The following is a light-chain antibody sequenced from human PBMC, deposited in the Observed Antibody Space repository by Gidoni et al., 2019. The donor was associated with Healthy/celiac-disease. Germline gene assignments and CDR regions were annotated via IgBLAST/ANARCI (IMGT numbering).Light chain of an antibody. CDR1: QSVSSY. J-gene: IGKJ2*01. V-gene: IGKV3-11*01. Sequence: EIVLTQSPATLSLSPGERATLSCRASQSVSSYVAWYQQKPGQAPRLLIYDASNRATGIPARFSGSGSGTDFTLTIISLEPEDFAVYYCQQRSFRGYTFGQGTKLEIK. CDR2: DAS. CDR3: QQRSFRGYT.